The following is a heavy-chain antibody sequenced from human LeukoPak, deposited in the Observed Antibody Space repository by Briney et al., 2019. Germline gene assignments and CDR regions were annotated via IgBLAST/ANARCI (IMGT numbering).Heavy chain of an antibody. Sequence: SETLSLTCAVYGGSFSGYYWSWIRQPPGKGLEWIGEINHSGSTNYNPSLKSRVTISVDTSKNQFSLKLSSVTAADTAVYYCARGRRPYYYDSSGCFDYWGQGTLVTVSS. D-gene: IGHD3-22*01. CDR1: GGSFSGYY. V-gene: IGHV4-34*09. CDR2: INHSGST. J-gene: IGHJ4*02. CDR3: ARGRRPYYYDSSGCFDY.